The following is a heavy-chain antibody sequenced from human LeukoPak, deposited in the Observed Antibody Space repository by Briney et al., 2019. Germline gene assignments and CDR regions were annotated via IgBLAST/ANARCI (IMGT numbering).Heavy chain of an antibody. D-gene: IGHD3-22*01. Sequence: ASVKVSCKASGYTFTSYYMHWVRQAPGQGLEWMGIINPSGGSKSYAHKFQGRVTMTRDTSTSTVYMELSSLSSEATAVYYCARDGRLLQSGGLVDYWGQGTLVTVSS. V-gene: IGHV1-46*01. CDR2: INPSGGSK. CDR3: ARDGRLLQSGGLVDY. CDR1: GYTFTSYY. J-gene: IGHJ4*02.